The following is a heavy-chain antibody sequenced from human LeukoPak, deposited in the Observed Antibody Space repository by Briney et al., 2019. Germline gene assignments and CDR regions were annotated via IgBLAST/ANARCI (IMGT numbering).Heavy chain of an antibody. Sequence: GGSLRLSCAASGFTFSSYSMNWVRQAPGKGLEWVSSISSSSSYIYYADSVKGRFTSSRDNAKNSLYLQMNSLRAEDTAVYYCARAAGDSSGYYHESYYFDYWGQGTLVTVSS. J-gene: IGHJ4*02. D-gene: IGHD3-22*01. CDR3: ARAAGDSSGYYHESYYFDY. V-gene: IGHV3-21*01. CDR1: GFTFSSYS. CDR2: ISSSSSYI.